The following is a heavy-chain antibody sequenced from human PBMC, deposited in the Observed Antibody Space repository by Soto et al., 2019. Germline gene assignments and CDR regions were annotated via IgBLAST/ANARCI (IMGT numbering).Heavy chain of an antibody. D-gene: IGHD3-22*01. CDR2: IYYSGST. V-gene: IGHV4-31*03. J-gene: IGHJ4*02. CDR1: GGSISSGGYY. Sequence: SETLSLTCTVSGGSISSGGYYWSWIRQHPGKGLEWIGYIYYSGSTYYNPSLKSRVTISVDTSKNQFSLKLSSVTAADTAVYYCARRYYDSSGYGNWGQGTLVTVSS. CDR3: ARRYYDSSGYGN.